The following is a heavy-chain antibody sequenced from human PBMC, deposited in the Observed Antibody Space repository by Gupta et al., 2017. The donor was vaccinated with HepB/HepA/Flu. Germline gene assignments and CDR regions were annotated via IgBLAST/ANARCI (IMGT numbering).Heavy chain of an antibody. J-gene: IGHJ6*02. CDR1: GFTFSRYA. CDR2: ISGSGGST. Sequence: GGGLVQPGGSLRLSCAASGFTFSRYAMSWVRQAPGKALERVSAISGSGGSTYYADSVKGRFTISRDNSKNTLYLQMNSLRAEDTAVYYCAKASDSYYELWSGFEYYYYGMDVWGQGTTVTVAS. D-gene: IGHD3-3*01. CDR3: AKASDSYYELWSGFEYYYYGMDV. V-gene: IGHV3-23*01.